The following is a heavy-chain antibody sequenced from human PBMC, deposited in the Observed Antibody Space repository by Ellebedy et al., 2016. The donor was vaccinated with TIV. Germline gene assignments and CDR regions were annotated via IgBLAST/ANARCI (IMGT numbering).Heavy chain of an antibody. CDR3: ARLEMATIPHY. D-gene: IGHD5-24*01. CDR1: GYTFTGYY. Sequence: ASVKVSCKASGYTFTGYYMHWVRQAPGQGLEWMGWINPNSGGTNYAQKFQGRVTMTRDTSISTAYMELRSLRSDDTAVYYCARLEMATIPHYWGQGTLVTVSS. J-gene: IGHJ4*02. CDR2: INPNSGGT. V-gene: IGHV1-2*02.